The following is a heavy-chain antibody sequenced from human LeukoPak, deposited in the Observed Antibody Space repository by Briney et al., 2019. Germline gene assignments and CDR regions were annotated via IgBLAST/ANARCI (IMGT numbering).Heavy chain of an antibody. CDR1: GFTFSSYA. D-gene: IGHD3-10*02. J-gene: IGHJ4*02. CDR2: ISYDGSNK. CDR3: ARNRVFGDFTVFDH. V-gene: IGHV3-30*04. Sequence: PGGSLRLSCAASGFTFSSYAMHWVRKAPGKGLEWVAVISYDGSNKYYADSVKGRFTISRDNSKNTLHLQMNSLRAEDTAVYYCARNRVFGDFTVFDHWGQGALVTVSS.